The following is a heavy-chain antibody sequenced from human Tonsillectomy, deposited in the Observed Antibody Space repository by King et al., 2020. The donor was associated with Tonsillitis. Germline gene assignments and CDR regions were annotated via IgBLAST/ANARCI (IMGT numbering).Heavy chain of an antibody. J-gene: IGHJ4*02. V-gene: IGHV3-72*01. CDR3: TRVTLIYYLDY. CDR1: GFTFSDHY. Sequence: VQLVESGGGLVQPGGSLRLSCAASGFTFSDHYMDWVLQAPGKGLEWVGRTRNKANSYTTEYAASVKGRFTISRDDSKNSVYLHMNSLKSEDTAVYYCTRVTLIYYLDYWGQGTLVTVSS. D-gene: IGHD3-10*01. CDR2: TRNKANSYTT.